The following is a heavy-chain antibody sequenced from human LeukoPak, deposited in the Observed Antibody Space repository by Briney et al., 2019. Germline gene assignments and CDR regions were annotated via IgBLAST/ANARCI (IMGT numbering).Heavy chain of an antibody. D-gene: IGHD1-26*01. V-gene: IGHV1-69*05. Sequence: GASVKVSCKXSGGTFISYAISWVRQAPGQGLEWMGRIIPIFGTANYSQKFQGRVTITTDESTSTAYMELSSLRSEDTAVYYCARAIRELLPPSDAFDIWGQGTMVTVSS. J-gene: IGHJ3*02. CDR3: ARAIRELLPPSDAFDI. CDR2: IIPIFGTA. CDR1: GGTFISYA.